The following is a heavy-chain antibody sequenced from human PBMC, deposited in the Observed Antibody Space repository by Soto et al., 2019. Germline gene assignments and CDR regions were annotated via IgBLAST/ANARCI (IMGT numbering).Heavy chain of an antibody. D-gene: IGHD5-12*01. J-gene: IGHJ4*02. V-gene: IGHV3-33*01. Sequence: GGSLRVSCAASGFTFISYGRHWLRQALGTGLEWVAVIWYDGSNKYYADSVKGRFTISRDNSKNTLYLQMNSLRAEDTAVYYCATHSGYDYRRVDTTHDYWGQGTLVTAPQ. CDR3: ATHSGYDYRRVDTTHDY. CDR1: GFTFISYG. CDR2: IWYDGSNK.